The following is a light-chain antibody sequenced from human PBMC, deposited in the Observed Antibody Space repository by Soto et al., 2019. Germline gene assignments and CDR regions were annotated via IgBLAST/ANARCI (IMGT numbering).Light chain of an antibody. Sequence: DIQMTQSPSTLSASVGDRVTITCRASQRISSWLAWYQQKPGKAPKLLIYDASSLESGVPSRFSGSGSGTECTLTIISLQSDDFATYYCQQYKSYSTFGGGTKVEIK. CDR3: QQYKSYST. J-gene: IGKJ4*01. CDR2: DAS. CDR1: QRISSW. V-gene: IGKV1-5*01.